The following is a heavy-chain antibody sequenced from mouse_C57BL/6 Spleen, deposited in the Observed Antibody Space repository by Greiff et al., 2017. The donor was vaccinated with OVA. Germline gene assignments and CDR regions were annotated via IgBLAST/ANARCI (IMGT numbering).Heavy chain of an antibody. D-gene: IGHD1-2*01. CDR2: IYPGDGDT. CDR3: ARLTTAYYFDY. CDR1: GYAFSSYW. Sequence: VQLVESGAELVKPGASVKISCKASGYAFSSYWMNWVKQRPGKGLEWIGQIYPGDGDTNYNGKFKGKATLTADKSSSTAYMQLSSLTSEDSAVYFCARLTTAYYFDYWGQGTTLTVSS. J-gene: IGHJ2*01. V-gene: IGHV1-80*01.